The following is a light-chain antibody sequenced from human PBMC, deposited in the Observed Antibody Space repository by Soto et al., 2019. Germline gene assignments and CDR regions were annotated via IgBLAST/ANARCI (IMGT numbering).Light chain of an antibody. CDR2: EVS. CDR1: SSDVGGYNY. V-gene: IGLV2-14*01. Sequence: QSVLAQPASVSGSPGQSITISCTGTSSDVGGYNYVSWYQQHPGKAPKLMIYEVSNRPSGVSNRFSGSKSGNTASLTISGLQAEDEADYYCSSYTSSSTTYVFGTGTKVNVL. CDR3: SSYTSSSTTYV. J-gene: IGLJ1*01.